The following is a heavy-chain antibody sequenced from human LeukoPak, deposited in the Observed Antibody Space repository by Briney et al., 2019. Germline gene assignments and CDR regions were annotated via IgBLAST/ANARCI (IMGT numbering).Heavy chain of an antibody. CDR1: GYSISSGYY. Sequence: SETLSLTCTVSGYSISSGYYWGWIRQPPGKGLEWIGSIYHSGSTYYNPSLKSRVTISVDTSKNQFSLKLSSVTAADTAVYYCAREVVGATKEDNFDNWGQGTLVTVSS. J-gene: IGHJ4*02. D-gene: IGHD1-26*01. CDR3: AREVVGATKEDNFDN. V-gene: IGHV4-38-2*02. CDR2: IYHSGST.